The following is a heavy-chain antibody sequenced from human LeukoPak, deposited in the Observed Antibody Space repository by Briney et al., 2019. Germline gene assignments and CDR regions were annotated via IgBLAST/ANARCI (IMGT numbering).Heavy chain of an antibody. CDR1: GFTFSSYS. J-gene: IGHJ4*02. V-gene: IGHV3-21*01. D-gene: IGHD6-19*01. Sequence: GGSLRPSCAASGFTFSSYSMNWVRQAPGKGLEWVSSISSSSSYIYYADSVKGRFTISRDNAKNSLYLQMNSLRAEDTAVYYCARDLRYSSEGEDFDYWGQGTLVTVSS. CDR3: ARDLRYSSEGEDFDY. CDR2: ISSSSSYI.